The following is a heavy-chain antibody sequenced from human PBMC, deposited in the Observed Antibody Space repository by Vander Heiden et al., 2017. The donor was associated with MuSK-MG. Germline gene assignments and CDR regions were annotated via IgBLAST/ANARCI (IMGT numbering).Heavy chain of an antibody. Sequence: EVQLGESGGGLVQPGRSLRLSCAASGFTFDDYAMHWVRQAPGKGLEWVSGISWNSGSVGYADSVKGRFTISRDNAKNSLYLQMNSLRPEDTALYYCAKEGSGYYVDYWGQGTLVTVSS. J-gene: IGHJ4*02. D-gene: IGHD3-22*01. CDR1: GFTFDDYA. V-gene: IGHV3-9*01. CDR2: ISWNSGSV. CDR3: AKEGSGYYVDY.